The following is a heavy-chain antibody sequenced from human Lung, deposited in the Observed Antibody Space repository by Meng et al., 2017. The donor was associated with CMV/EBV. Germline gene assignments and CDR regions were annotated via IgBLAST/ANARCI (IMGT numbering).Heavy chain of an antibody. D-gene: IGHD2-21*01. CDR1: GFAFGSFW. CDR2: ISGYGNSA. Sequence: GGSLSLSCAVSGFAFGSFWMHWVRQAPGKGLVWVSRISGYGNSAFYADSVKGRFTLSRDNAKNTLYLQMNSLRADDTAIYYCARHCVSPDCAPFDYWGPGTLVTVSS. CDR3: ARHCVSPDCAPFDY. J-gene: IGHJ4*02. V-gene: IGHV3-74*01.